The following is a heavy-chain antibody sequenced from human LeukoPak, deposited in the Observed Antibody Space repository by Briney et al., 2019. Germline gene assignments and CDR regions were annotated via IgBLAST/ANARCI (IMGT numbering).Heavy chain of an antibody. D-gene: IGHD6-19*01. CDR3: AKDEVAGTPYYYYGMDV. V-gene: IGHV3-30*18. CDR2: ISYDGSNK. Sequence: GRSLRLSCAASGFTFSSYGMHWVRQAPGKGLEWVAVISYDGSNKYYADSVKGRFTISRDNSKNTLYLQMNSLRAEDTAVHYCAKDEVAGTPYYYYGMDVWGQGTTVTVSS. J-gene: IGHJ6*02. CDR1: GFTFSSYG.